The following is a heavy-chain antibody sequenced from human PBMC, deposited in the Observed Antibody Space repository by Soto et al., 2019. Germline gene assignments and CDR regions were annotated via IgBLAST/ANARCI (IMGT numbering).Heavy chain of an antibody. CDR3: ARGREDIAAAGTAGYDY. CDR2: IIPILGIA. J-gene: IGHJ4*02. Sequence: ASVKVSCKASGGTFSSYTISWVRQAPGQGLEWMGRIIPILGIANYAQKFQGRVTITADKSTSTAYMELSSLRSEDTAVYYCARGREDIAAAGTAGYDYWGQGTLVTVSS. V-gene: IGHV1-69*02. D-gene: IGHD6-13*01. CDR1: GGTFSSYT.